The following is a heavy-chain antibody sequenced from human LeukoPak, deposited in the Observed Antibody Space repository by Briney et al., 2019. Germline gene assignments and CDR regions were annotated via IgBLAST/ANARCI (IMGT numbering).Heavy chain of an antibody. CDR2: INSDGSST. V-gene: IGHV3-74*01. Sequence: PGGSVRLSCAASGFTFSSYWMHWVRQAPGKGLVWVSRINSDGSSTSYADSVKGRFTSSRDNAKNTLYLQMNSLRVEDTAVYYCARDKAPVTYYYGSGSYYSVEEGSNWFDPWGQGTLVTVSS. CDR1: GFTFSSYW. D-gene: IGHD3-10*01. CDR3: ARDKAPVTYYYGSGSYYSVEEGSNWFDP. J-gene: IGHJ5*02.